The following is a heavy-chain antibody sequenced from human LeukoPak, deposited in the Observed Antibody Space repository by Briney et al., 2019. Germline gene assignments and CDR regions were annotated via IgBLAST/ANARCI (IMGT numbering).Heavy chain of an antibody. V-gene: IGHV4-38-2*02. D-gene: IGHD2-2*01. CDR3: ARDAFYCSSTACPKVDY. CDR1: GYSISSGYY. CDR2: IYYSGNT. J-gene: IGHJ4*02. Sequence: SETLSLTCTVSGYSISSGYYWGWIRQPPGKGLEWIGSIYYSGNTYYNPSLKSRVPISVDTSKNQFSLKLSSVTAADTAVYYCARDAFYCSSTACPKVDYWGQGALVTVSS.